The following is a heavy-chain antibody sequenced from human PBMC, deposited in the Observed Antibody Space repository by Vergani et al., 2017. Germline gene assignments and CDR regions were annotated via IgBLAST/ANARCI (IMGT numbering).Heavy chain of an antibody. V-gene: IGHV3-7*01. CDR2: IKQDGSEK. D-gene: IGHD6-6*01. J-gene: IGHJ5*02. CDR1: GFLFSDYW. CDR3: ARDRVFWFDP. Sequence: EVQLLESGGNLVQPGGSLRLSCAASGFLFSDYWLNWVRQSPGGGLEWVANIKQDGSEKYYVDSVKGRFTISRDNAKNSLYLQMNSLRAEDTAVYYCARDRVFWFDPWGQGTLVTVSS.